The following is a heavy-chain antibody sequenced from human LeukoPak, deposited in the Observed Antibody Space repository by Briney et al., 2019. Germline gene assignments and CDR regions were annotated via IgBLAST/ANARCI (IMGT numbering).Heavy chain of an antibody. D-gene: IGHD6-13*01. Sequence: GGSLRLSCAASGFTFSSYAMSWVRQAPGKGLEWVSAISGSGGSTYYADSVKGRFTISRDNSKNTLYLQMNSLRTEDTAVYYCARDGAAPGLYFDSWGQGTLVTVSS. CDR2: ISGSGGST. CDR3: ARDGAAPGLYFDS. J-gene: IGHJ4*02. CDR1: GFTFSSYA. V-gene: IGHV3-23*01.